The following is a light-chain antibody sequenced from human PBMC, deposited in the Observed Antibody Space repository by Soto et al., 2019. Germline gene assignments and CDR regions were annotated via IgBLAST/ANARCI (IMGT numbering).Light chain of an antibody. CDR1: QSVSSSY. J-gene: IGKJ1*01. V-gene: IGKV3-20*01. Sequence: ESVLTQSPGTLSLSPGEKATLSCRASQSVSSSYLAWYQQKPGQAPRLLIYGASSRATGIPDRFSGSGSGTAFPLTVSRLETEDFAVYYCQQFGSSSWTFGQGTKVEIK. CDR2: GAS. CDR3: QQFGSSSWT.